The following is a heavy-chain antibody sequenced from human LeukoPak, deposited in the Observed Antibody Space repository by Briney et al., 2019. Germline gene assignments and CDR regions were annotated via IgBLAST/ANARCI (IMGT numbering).Heavy chain of an antibody. CDR3: ARRGGDKDAFDI. J-gene: IGHJ3*02. D-gene: IGHD4-17*01. CDR2: ISGSGAYT. CDR1: GFTFSSYA. Sequence: GGSLRLSCAASGFTFSSYAMSGVRQAPGKGLEWVSSISGSGAYTYYADSVKGRFTISRDNAKNSLYLQMNSLRAEDTAVYYCARRGGDKDAFDIWGQGTMVTVSS. V-gene: IGHV3-21*01.